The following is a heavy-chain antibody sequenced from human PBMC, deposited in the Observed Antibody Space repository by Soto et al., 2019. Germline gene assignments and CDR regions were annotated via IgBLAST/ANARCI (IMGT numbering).Heavy chain of an antibody. Sequence: QVQLQQWGAGPLRPLETLSLTCGVSGGSFSGYYWAWIRQSPGKGLEWIGEINDRGSINYNPSLKSRVSISVDASKKHYSLTRRSATAASTAVYYCARERHDIWTGPPWVWYFDLWGRGTLVTVSS. CDR1: GGSFSGYY. CDR3: ARERHDIWTGPPWVWYFDL. J-gene: IGHJ2*01. CDR2: INDRGSI. D-gene: IGHD3-9*01. V-gene: IGHV4-34*01.